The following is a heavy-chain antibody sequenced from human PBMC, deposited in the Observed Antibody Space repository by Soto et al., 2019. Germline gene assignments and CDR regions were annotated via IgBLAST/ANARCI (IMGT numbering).Heavy chain of an antibody. Sequence: SETLSLTCTVSGGSISSGDYYWSWIRQPPGKGLEWIGYIYYSGSTYYNPSLKSRVTISVDTSKNQFSLKLSSVTAADTAVYYCARRYFDWLVDYYGMDVWGQGTTVTVSS. CDR3: ARRYFDWLVDYYGMDV. D-gene: IGHD3-9*01. CDR2: IYYSGST. V-gene: IGHV4-30-4*01. J-gene: IGHJ6*02. CDR1: GGSISSGDYY.